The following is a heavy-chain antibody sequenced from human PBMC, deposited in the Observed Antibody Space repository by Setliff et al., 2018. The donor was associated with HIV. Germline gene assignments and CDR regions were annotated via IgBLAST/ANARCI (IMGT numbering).Heavy chain of an antibody. CDR2: INNSGTT. CDR1: GFTVSTNF. J-gene: IGHJ4*02. Sequence: GGSLRLSCAASGFTVSTNFMTWVRQAPGKGLEWVSVINNSGTTKYADSVKGRFTISRDNSKNTVFLQMNSLRADDTAVYYCARDRQIAAAGRSNYFDYWGQGTLVTVSS. D-gene: IGHD6-13*01. CDR3: ARDRQIAAAGRSNYFDY. V-gene: IGHV3-53*01.